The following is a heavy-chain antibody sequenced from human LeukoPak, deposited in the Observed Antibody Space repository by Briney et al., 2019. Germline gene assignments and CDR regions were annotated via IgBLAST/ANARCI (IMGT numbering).Heavy chain of an antibody. Sequence: GGSLRLSCAASGFTVSSNYMSWVRQAPWKGLEWVSVIYSGGTTYYADSVKGRFTISRDNSKNTLYLQMNSLRAEDTAVYYCTRGPPYYGSGSYLDWGQGTLVTVSS. D-gene: IGHD3-10*01. CDR3: TRGPPYYGSGSYLD. J-gene: IGHJ4*02. CDR2: IYSGGTT. V-gene: IGHV3-53*01. CDR1: GFTVSSNY.